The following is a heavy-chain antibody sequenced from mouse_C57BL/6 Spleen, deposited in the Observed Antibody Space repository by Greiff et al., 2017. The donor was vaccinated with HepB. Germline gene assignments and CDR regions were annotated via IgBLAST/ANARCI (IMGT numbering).Heavy chain of an antibody. D-gene: IGHD1-1*01. CDR3: TTRGYYGSRGYFDV. CDR1: GFNIKDDY. J-gene: IGHJ1*03. Sequence: VQLQQSGAELVRPGASVKLSCTASGFNIKDDYMHWVKRRPEQGLEWIGWIDPENGDTEYASKFQGKATITADTSSNTAYLQLSSLTSEDTAVYYCTTRGYYGSRGYFDVWGTGTTVTVSS. CDR2: IDPENGDT. V-gene: IGHV14-4*01.